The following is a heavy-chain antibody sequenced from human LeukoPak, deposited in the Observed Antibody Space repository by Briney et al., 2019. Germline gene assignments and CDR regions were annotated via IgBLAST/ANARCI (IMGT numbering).Heavy chain of an antibody. CDR3: ARANDNYYYYYMDV. Sequence: QAGGSLRLSCAASGFTFSNYAMSWVRQAPGKGLEWVSAISGIGGNTYYADSVKGRFTISRDNAKNSLYLQMNSLRAEDTAVYYCARANDNYYYYYMDVWGKGTTVTISS. CDR1: GFTFSNYA. D-gene: IGHD3-9*01. CDR2: ISGIGGNT. J-gene: IGHJ6*03. V-gene: IGHV3-23*01.